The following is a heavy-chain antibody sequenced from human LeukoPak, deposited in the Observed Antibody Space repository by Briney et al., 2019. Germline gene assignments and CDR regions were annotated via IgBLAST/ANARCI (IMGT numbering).Heavy chain of an antibody. Sequence: SVKVSCKASGYTFTSYAMNWVRQAPGQGLEWMGGIIPIFGTANYAQKFQGRVTITTDESTSTAYMELSSLRDEDTAVYYCARDGAAAAFLRAIDIWGQGTMVTVSS. CDR3: ARDGAAAAFLRAIDI. CDR2: IIPIFGTA. CDR1: GYTFTSYA. V-gene: IGHV1-69*05. J-gene: IGHJ3*02. D-gene: IGHD6-13*01.